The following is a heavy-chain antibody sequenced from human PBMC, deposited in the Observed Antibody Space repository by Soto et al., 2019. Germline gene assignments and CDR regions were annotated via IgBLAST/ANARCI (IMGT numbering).Heavy chain of an antibody. V-gene: IGHV4-61*01. D-gene: IGHD2-21*01. CDR2: IYYSGST. J-gene: IGHJ4*02. Sequence: QVQLQESGPGLVKPSETLSLTCTVSGGSVSSGSYYWSWIRQPPGKGLEWIGYIYYSGSTNYNPSLKGRVTISVAPSKSQFSLKLSSVTAADTAVYYCASLPARVVAIYYFDYWGQGTLVTVSS. CDR1: GGSVSSGSYY. CDR3: ASLPARVVAIYYFDY.